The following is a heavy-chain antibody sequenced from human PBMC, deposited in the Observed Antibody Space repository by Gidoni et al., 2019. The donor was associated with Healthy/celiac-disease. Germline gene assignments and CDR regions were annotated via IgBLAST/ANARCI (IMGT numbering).Heavy chain of an antibody. Sequence: QVQLVQSGAEVKKPGASVKVSCKASGYTFTGYYMHWVRQAPGQGLEWMGWINPNSGGTNYAQKFQGWVTMTRDTSISTAYMELSRLRSDDTAVYYCARGCRSGWYGKDAFDIWGQGTMVTVSS. CDR2: INPNSGGT. V-gene: IGHV1-2*04. CDR3: ARGCRSGWYGKDAFDI. J-gene: IGHJ3*02. D-gene: IGHD6-19*01. CDR1: GYTFTGYY.